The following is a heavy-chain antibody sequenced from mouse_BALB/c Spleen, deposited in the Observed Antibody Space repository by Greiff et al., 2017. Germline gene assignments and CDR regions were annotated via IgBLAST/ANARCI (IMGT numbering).Heavy chain of an antibody. V-gene: IGHV5-15*02. D-gene: IGHD2-3*01. CDR2: ISNLAYSI. Sequence: EVQLVESGGGLVQPGGSRKLSCAASGFTFSDYGMAWVRQAPGKGPEWVAFISNLAYSIYYADTVTGRFTISRENAKNTLYLEMSSLRSEDTAMYYCASDSDVYSFDYWGQGTTLTVSS. CDR1: GFTFSDYG. J-gene: IGHJ2*01. CDR3: ASDSDVYSFDY.